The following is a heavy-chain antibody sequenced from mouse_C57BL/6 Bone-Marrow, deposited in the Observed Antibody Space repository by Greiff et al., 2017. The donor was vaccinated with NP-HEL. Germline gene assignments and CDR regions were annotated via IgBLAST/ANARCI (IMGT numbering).Heavy chain of an antibody. J-gene: IGHJ3*01. CDR3: ARETVVATGAY. Sequence: VQLQQSGAELVMPGASVKLSCKASGYTFTSYWMHWVKQRPGQGLEWIGEIDPSDSYTNYNQKFKGKSTLTVDKSSSTAYMQLSSLTSEDSAVYYCARETVVATGAYWGQGTLVTVSA. CDR2: IDPSDSYT. V-gene: IGHV1-69*01. D-gene: IGHD1-1*01. CDR1: GYTFTSYW.